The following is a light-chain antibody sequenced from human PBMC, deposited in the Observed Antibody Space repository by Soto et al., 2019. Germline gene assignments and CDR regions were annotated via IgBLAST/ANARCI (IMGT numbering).Light chain of an antibody. CDR3: AAWDDTFYV. Sequence: QSVLTQPPSASGTPGQSVTISCSGGSSNIGSNPVSWYQHVPGTAPKLLIHTNTQRPLGVPVRFSGSKSGTSASLAISGLQSEYEADYYCAAWDDTFYVFGSGTKLTV. V-gene: IGLV1-44*01. CDR1: SSNIGSNP. CDR2: TNT. J-gene: IGLJ1*01.